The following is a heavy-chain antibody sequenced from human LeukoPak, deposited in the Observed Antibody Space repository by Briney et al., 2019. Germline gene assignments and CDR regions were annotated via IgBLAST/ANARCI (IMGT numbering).Heavy chain of an antibody. J-gene: IGHJ4*02. CDR1: GGSISTFY. V-gene: IGHV4-4*07. Sequence: SETLSLTRTVSGGSISTFYWSWIRQPAGKGLEWIGRVYTSGSTNYNPSLKSRVTMSVDTSKNQFSLKLSSVTAADTAVYYCARMRYGSGSYTYFDYWGQGTLVTVSS. CDR2: VYTSGST. D-gene: IGHD3-10*01. CDR3: ARMRYGSGSYTYFDY.